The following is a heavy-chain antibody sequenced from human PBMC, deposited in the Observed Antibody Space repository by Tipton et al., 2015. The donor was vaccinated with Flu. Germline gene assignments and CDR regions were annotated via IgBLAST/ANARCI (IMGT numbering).Heavy chain of an antibody. J-gene: IGHJ3*02. V-gene: IGHV3-7*01. CDR3: ARLTAAHAFDI. Sequence: GSLRLSCAASGFTFSSYSMSWVRQAPGKGLEWVANIKQDGSEKYYVDSVKGRFTISRDNAKNSLYLQMNSLRAEDTAVYYCARLTAAHAFDIWGQGTMVTVSS. CDR2: IKQDGSEK. D-gene: IGHD6-25*01. CDR1: GFTFSSYS.